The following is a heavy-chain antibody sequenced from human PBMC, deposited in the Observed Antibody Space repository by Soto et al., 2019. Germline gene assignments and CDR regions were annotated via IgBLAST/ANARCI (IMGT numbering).Heavy chain of an antibody. CDR3: VAGDQYYGMGV. CDR1: GITLSNYF. Sequence: QVPLVESGGGVVQPGRSLRLSCAASGITLSNYFMYWVRQAPGKGLEWVAGISYDGSNKHYADSVKGRFTISRDNSKNTRDLQTSSLRAEDTAVYYCVAGDQYYGMGVWGQGTTVTVS. J-gene: IGHJ6*01. CDR2: ISYDGSNK. V-gene: IGHV3-30-3*01. D-gene: IGHD2-2*01.